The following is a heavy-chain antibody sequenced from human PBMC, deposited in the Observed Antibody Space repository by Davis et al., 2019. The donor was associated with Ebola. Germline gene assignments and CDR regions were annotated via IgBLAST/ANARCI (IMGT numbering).Heavy chain of an antibody. D-gene: IGHD5-12*01. V-gene: IGHV3-30*04. CDR2: ISYDGSNK. J-gene: IGHJ4*02. CDR3: ARNSGYDFGGPVYY. Sequence: PGGSLRLSCAASGFTFRSYAMHWVRQAPGKGLEWVAVISYDGSNKYYADSVKGRFTISRDNSKNTLYLQMNSLRAEDTAVFYCARNSGYDFGGPVYYWGQGTLVTVSS. CDR1: GFTFRSYA.